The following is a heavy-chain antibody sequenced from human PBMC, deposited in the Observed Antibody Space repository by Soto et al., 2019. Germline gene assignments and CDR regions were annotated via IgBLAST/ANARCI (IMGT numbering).Heavy chain of an antibody. CDR3: GRGGSWAKVDS. CDR1: GGTLKNSA. Sequence: ASVKVSCKASGGTLKNSAISWVRQAPGQGLEWMGGIIPVFGPALYTQKFQGRVTITADESTNTAFLDVSSLRSEDTAVYYCGRGGSWAKVDSWGPGTLVTVSS. J-gene: IGHJ4*02. CDR2: IIPVFGPA. D-gene: IGHD6-13*01. V-gene: IGHV1-69*13.